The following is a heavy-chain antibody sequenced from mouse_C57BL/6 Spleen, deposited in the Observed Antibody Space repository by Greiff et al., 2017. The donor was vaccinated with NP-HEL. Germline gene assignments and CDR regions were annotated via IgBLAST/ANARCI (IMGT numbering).Heavy chain of an antibody. CDR2: ISYDGSN. CDR3: ARGYNLSGQLGAAWFAY. V-gene: IGHV3-6*01. CDR1: GYSITSGYY. J-gene: IGHJ3*01. D-gene: IGHD3-1*01. Sequence: VQLKQSGPGLVKPSQSLSLTCSVTGYSITSGYYWNWIRQFPGNKLEWMGYISYDGSNNYNPSLKNRISITRDTSKNQFFLKLNSVTTEDTATYYCARGYNLSGQLGAAWFAYWGQGTLVTVSA.